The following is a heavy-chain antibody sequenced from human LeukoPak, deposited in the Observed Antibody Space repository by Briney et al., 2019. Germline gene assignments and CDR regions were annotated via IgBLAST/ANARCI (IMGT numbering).Heavy chain of an antibody. J-gene: IGHJ4*02. Sequence: GASVKVSFKASGYTFTVYYMHWVRQAPGQGREWMGWINPNSGGTNYAQKFQGRVTMTRDTSISTAYMELSRLRSDDTAVYYCARVAVSRKMIHFDYWGQGTLVTVSS. CDR2: INPNSGGT. CDR1: GYTFTVYY. CDR3: ARVAVSRKMIHFDY. V-gene: IGHV1-2*02. D-gene: IGHD6-19*01.